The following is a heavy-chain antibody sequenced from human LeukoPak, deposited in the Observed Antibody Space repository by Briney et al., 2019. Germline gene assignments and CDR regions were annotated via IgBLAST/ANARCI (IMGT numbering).Heavy chain of an antibody. CDR1: GYTFTSYY. D-gene: IGHD6-13*01. V-gene: IGHV1-18*04. CDR2: ISAYNGNT. Sequence: GASVKVSCKASGYTFTSYYMHWVRQAPGQGLEWMGWISAYNGNTNYAQKLQGRVTMTTDTSTSTAYMELRSLRSDDTAVYYCARDRAAAGHYYYYGMDVWGQGTTVTVSS. J-gene: IGHJ6*02. CDR3: ARDRAAAGHYYYYGMDV.